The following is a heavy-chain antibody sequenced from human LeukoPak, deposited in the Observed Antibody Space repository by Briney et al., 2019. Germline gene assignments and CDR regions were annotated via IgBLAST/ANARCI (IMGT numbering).Heavy chain of an antibody. J-gene: IGHJ5*02. CDR1: GFTFSSYA. CDR3: ARDSYDSSGKNWFDP. D-gene: IGHD3-22*01. Sequence: PGGSLRLSCAASGFTFSSYAMHWVRQAPGKGLEYVSAISSNGGSTYYANSVKGRFTISRDNSKNTLYLQMGSLRAEDMAVYYCARDSYDSSGKNWFDPWGQGTLVTVSS. CDR2: ISSNGGST. V-gene: IGHV3-64*01.